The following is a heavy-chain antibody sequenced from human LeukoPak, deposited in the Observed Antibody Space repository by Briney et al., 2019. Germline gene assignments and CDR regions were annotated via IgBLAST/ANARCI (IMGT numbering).Heavy chain of an antibody. D-gene: IGHD6-19*01. CDR1: GFTFKTYA. CDR2: ITTDGTTT. CDR3: ARNAITSGWFDAYDM. V-gene: IGHV3-64*01. Sequence: GGSPRLSCTASGFTFKTYAMHWVRQAPGRGLEYVSSITTDGTTTYHANSVKGRFTISRDNSKNTLYLQMGSLRVEDMALYYCARNAITSGWFDAYDMWGQGTMVTVSS. J-gene: IGHJ3*02.